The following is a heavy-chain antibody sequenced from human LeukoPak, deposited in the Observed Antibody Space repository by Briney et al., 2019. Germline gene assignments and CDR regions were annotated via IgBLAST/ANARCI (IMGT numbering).Heavy chain of an antibody. V-gene: IGHV3-48*03. Sequence: GGSLRLSCAASGFTFVSYEMNWVRQAPGKGLEWVSYISSGGNTIYYADSVKGRFTISRDNAKNSLYLQTNRLRAEDTAVYYCASFSGWIDYWGQGTLVTVSS. CDR1: GFTFVSYE. CDR3: ASFSGWIDY. J-gene: IGHJ4*02. D-gene: IGHD6-19*01. CDR2: ISSGGNTI.